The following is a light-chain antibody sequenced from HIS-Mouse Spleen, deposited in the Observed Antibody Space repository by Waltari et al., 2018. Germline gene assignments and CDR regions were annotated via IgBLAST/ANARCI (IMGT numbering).Light chain of an antibody. V-gene: IGLV2-23*01. J-gene: IGLJ3*02. CDR1: SSDFGSYNL. Sequence: QSALPQPASVSGSPGQSITISCTGTSSDFGSYNLLSWYQQHPGKAPNLMIYEGSKRPSGVSNRFSGSKSGNTASLTISGLQAEDEADYYCCSYAGSSTWVFGGGTKLTVL. CDR2: EGS. CDR3: CSYAGSSTWV.